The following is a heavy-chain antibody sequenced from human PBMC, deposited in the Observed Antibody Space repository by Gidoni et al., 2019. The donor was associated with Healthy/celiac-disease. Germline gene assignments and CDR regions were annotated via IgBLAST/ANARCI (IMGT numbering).Heavy chain of an antibody. J-gene: IGHJ5*02. Sequence: QVQLQQWRAGLLKPSDTLSLTCASDGGSSGGYYWTWIRQTPGKGLEWIGEINHSGSTNYNPSLKSRVTISVDTSKNQFSLKLSSVTAADTAVYYCARVQKRITMVRGVTRLNWFDPWGQGTLVTVSS. CDR3: ARVQKRITMVRGVTRLNWFDP. CDR1: GGSSGGYY. V-gene: IGHV4-34*02. CDR2: INHSGST. D-gene: IGHD3-10*01.